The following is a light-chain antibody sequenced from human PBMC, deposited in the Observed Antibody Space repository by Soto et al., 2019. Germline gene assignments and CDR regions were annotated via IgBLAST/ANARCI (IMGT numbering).Light chain of an antibody. Sequence: DIQMTQTPSSLSASVGYRVTITCRASQSISSWLAWYQQKPGKAPKLLIYDASSLESGVPSRFSGSGYGTDFTLTISSLQPEDFATYYCLQDYNYPWTFGQGTKVDIK. CDR1: QSISSW. CDR3: LQDYNYPWT. CDR2: DAS. J-gene: IGKJ1*01. V-gene: IGKV1-5*01.